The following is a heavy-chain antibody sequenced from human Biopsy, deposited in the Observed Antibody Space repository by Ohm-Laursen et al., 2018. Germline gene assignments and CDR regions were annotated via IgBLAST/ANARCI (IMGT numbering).Heavy chain of an antibody. CDR3: ASGDIGGIGLDV. CDR1: GDTFTTSA. CDR2: IIPILGTV. V-gene: IGHV1-69*04. Sequence: SSVKVSCNASGDTFTTSAVSWVRQVPGQGLDWMGRIIPILGTVDYGQNFQGRVTIRADTSTTFLELTSLRYDDTAVYYCASGDIGGIGLDVWGLGTTVTVSS. D-gene: IGHD3-10*01. J-gene: IGHJ6*02.